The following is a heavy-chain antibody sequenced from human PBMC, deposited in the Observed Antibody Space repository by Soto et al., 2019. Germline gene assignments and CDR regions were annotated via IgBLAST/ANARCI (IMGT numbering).Heavy chain of an antibody. J-gene: IGHJ5*02. CDR2: INGSSSTM. D-gene: IGHD2-15*01. CDR1: GFTFGIYS. Sequence: EVQLVESGGGLVQRGGSLRLSCAASGFTFGIYSMNWVRQAPGKGLEWISYINGSSSTMYYADSVKGRFIISRDNADNSLYLQMNSLRVADTAVYYCARGDRFRCSGDRCFSDGLFLSWGQGTLVTVSS. CDR3: ARGDRFRCSGDRCFSDGLFLS. V-gene: IGHV3-48*01.